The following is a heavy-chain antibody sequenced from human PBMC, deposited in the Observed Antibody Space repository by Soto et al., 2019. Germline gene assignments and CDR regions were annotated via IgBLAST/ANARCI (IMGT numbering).Heavy chain of an antibody. CDR1: GGTFSSYA. D-gene: IGHD3-22*01. CDR2: IIPIFGTA. J-gene: IGHJ4*02. CDR3: ARDMSYYYDSSGYFGFDY. V-gene: IGHV1-69*12. Sequence: QVQLVQSGAEVKKPGSSVKVSCKASGGTFSSYAISWVRQAPGQGLEWMGGIIPIFGTANYAQKFQGRVTITADESTTTAYTELSSLRSEDTAVYYCARDMSYYYDSSGYFGFDYWGQGTLVTVSS.